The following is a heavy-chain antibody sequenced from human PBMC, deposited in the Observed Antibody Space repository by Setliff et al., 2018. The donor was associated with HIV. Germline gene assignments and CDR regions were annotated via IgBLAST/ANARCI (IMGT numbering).Heavy chain of an antibody. Sequence: ASVKVSCKASVHTFSSYDVTWVRQAPGQGLEWMGWIRPYNGNTNYAQKFQGRVTMTTETSTSTAYMDLRSLRSDDTAVYYCARGPPIVVVPAALLTFDYWGQGTLVTVSS. D-gene: IGHD2-2*01. V-gene: IGHV1-18*01. CDR3: ARGPPIVVVPAALLTFDY. J-gene: IGHJ4*02. CDR2: IRPYNGNT. CDR1: VHTFSSYD.